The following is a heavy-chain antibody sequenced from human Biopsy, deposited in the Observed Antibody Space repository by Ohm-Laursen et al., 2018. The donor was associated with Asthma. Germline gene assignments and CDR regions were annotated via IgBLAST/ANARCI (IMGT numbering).Heavy chain of an antibody. CDR1: ADSISSNNFY. D-gene: IGHD1-26*01. CDR2: ISYTGST. Sequence: SDTLSLTCPVSADSISSNNFYWGWIRQPPGKGLEWIATISYTGSTYYNPSLKSRVTISVDTSKNQFSLKLSSVTAADTAVYYCARHSGNYYAQLNYWSQGTLVTVSS. J-gene: IGHJ4*02. V-gene: IGHV4-39*01. CDR3: ARHSGNYYAQLNY.